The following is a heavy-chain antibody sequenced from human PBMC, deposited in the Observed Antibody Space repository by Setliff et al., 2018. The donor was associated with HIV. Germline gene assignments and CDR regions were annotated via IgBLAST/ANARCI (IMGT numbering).Heavy chain of an antibody. CDR1: GFTFTNYW. J-gene: IGHJ4*02. V-gene: IGHV5-51*01. CDR2: VCPGDSDS. CDR3: ARAYYRGDYGY. D-gene: IGHD4-17*01. Sequence: GESLKISCQGSGFTFTNYWIGWVRQMPGKGLEWIGIVCPGDSDSRYSPSFQGQVTISADRTINTAYLQWDSLKASDTAMFYCARAYYRGDYGYWGQGTLVTVSS.